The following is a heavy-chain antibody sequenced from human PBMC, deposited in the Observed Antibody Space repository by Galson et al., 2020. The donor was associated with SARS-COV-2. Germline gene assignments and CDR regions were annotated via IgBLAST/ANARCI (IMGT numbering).Heavy chain of an antibody. CDR3: ARDVSGGAADI. Sequence: GGSLRLSCAASGFTFTNYAIHWVRQAPGKGLEWVAVISHDGRIEVYADSVKGRFTISRDNSENMLFLQMDSLRADDTALYYCARDVSGGAADIWGQGTVVTVSS. D-gene: IGHD1-26*01. J-gene: IGHJ3*02. CDR2: ISHDGRIE. V-gene: IGHV3-30*04. CDR1: GFTFTNYA.